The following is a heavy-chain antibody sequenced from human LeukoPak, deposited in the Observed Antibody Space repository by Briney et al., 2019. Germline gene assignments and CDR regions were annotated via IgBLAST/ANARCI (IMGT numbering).Heavy chain of an antibody. D-gene: IGHD4/OR15-4a*01. CDR2: VTNTGNTT. Sequence: GGSLRLSCAASGFTFSDFAMSWVRQAPGKGLEWVSGVTNTGNTTYYADSVKGQFTISKDNSKSTLHLQLNSLRAEDTAIYFCARHRNFGANFAIDYWGQGTLVTVSS. V-gene: IGHV3-23*01. CDR1: GFTFSDFA. CDR3: ARHRNFGANFAIDY. J-gene: IGHJ4*02.